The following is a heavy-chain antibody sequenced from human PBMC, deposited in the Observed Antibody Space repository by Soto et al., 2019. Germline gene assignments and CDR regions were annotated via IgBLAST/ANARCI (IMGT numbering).Heavy chain of an antibody. CDR1: GSSITITYY. J-gene: IGHJ4*02. V-gene: IGHV4-38-2*01. CDR2: IHHSGSVFESGST. Sequence: PSETLSLTCAVSGSSITITYYWGWVRQPPGKGLEWIGSIHHSGSVFESGSTHYSPSFKSRVTISADTSKNQFSLKLTSVTAADTAVYFCARNSSSSYFDYWGQGTLVTVSS. CDR3: ARNSSSSYFDY. D-gene: IGHD6-13*01.